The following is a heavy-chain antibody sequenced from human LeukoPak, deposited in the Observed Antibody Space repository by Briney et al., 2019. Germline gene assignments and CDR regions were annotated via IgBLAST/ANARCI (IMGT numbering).Heavy chain of an antibody. CDR2: INTNTGNP. V-gene: IGHV7-4-1*02. J-gene: IGHJ5*02. D-gene: IGHD2-2*01. CDR3: ARDPGDDIAVPGDP. CDR1: GYTFTNYA. Sequence: ASVKVSCKASGYTFTNYAINWVRQAPGQRLEWMGWINTNTGNPTYAQGFTGRFVFSLDTSVSTTYLQISSLKAEDTAVYYCARDPGDDIAVPGDPWGQGTLVSVSS.